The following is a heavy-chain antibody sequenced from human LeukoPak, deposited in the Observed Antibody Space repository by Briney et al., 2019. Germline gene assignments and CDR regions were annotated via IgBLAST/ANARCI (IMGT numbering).Heavy chain of an antibody. J-gene: IGHJ4*02. Sequence: GGSLRLSCAASGFSFSNYEMNWVRQAPGKGLEWVSYISSSGSTIYYPDSVKGRFTISRDNAKNSLYLQMNSLRAEDTAVYYCAKEPVTSPPRYWGQGTLVTVSS. CDR1: GFSFSNYE. CDR2: ISSSGSTI. D-gene: IGHD5-18*01. V-gene: IGHV3-48*03. CDR3: AKEPVTSPPRY.